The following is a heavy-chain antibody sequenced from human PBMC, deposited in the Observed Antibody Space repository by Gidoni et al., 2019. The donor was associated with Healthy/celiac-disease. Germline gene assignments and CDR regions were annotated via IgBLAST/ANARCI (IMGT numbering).Heavy chain of an antibody. V-gene: IGHV1-2*04. D-gene: IGHD1-7*01. CDR1: GYTFTGYY. CDR2: INPNSGGT. Sequence: QVQLVQSGAEVQKPGASVKVSCKAAGYTFTGYYMPWVRQAPGQGFEWMGWINPNSGGTNYAQKFQGWVTMTRDTSSSTAYMELSRLRSDDTAVYYCAREKTGTRNGMDVWGQGTTVTVSS. J-gene: IGHJ6*02. CDR3: AREKTGTRNGMDV.